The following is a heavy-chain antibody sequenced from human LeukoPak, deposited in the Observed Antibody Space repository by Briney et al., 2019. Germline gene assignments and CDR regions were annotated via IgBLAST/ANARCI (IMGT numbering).Heavy chain of an antibody. CDR1: GYTFPGYY. Sequence: GASVKVSCRASGYTFPGYYIHWVRQAPGQGLEWMGWINPNSGGTKYAQKFQGRVTMTRDTSITTAYMELSSLTSDDTAVYYCARVRYYYGSGSYYKHTYYFDYWGQGTLVTVSS. CDR3: ARVRYYYGSGSYYKHTYYFDY. V-gene: IGHV1-2*02. J-gene: IGHJ4*02. D-gene: IGHD3-10*01. CDR2: INPNSGGT.